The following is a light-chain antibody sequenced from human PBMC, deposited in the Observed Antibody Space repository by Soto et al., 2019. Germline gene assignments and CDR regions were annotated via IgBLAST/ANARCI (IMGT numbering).Light chain of an antibody. Sequence: DIQMTQSPSSVSASVGDTVTITCRASQDVITWLAWYQQRPGKAPNLLIYAASSLQIGGPSRFSGSGSGTDFTLTIAGLQPEDFATYYCQQGLSFPITFGQGTRLDIK. CDR3: QQGLSFPIT. CDR2: AAS. CDR1: QDVITW. V-gene: IGKV1-12*01. J-gene: IGKJ5*01.